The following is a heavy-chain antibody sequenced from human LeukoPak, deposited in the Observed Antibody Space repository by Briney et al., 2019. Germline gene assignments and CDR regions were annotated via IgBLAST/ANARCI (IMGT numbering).Heavy chain of an antibody. CDR1: GFTFSGSG. V-gene: IGHV3-73*01. CDR2: IRSKANSYAT. J-gene: IGHJ5*02. CDR3: TRDSNWFDP. Sequence: GGSLRLSCAASGFTFSGSGMHWVRQASGKGLEWVGRIRSKANSYATAYAASVNGRFTISRDDSKNTAHLQMNSLKTEDTAVYYCTRDSNWFDPWGQGTLVTVSS.